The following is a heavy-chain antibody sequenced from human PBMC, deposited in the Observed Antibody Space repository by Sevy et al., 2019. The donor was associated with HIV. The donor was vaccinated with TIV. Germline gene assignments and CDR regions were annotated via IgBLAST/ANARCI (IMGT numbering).Heavy chain of an antibody. V-gene: IGHV3-15*01. CDR1: GFTFSYAW. Sequence: GGSLRLSCAASGFTFSYAWMSWVRQAPGKGLEWVGRIKARPDGGTTDYAAPVKGRFTISRDDSKNTLYLQMNSLKTEDTAVYYCSTDPIIVLLVTDGMDVWGPGTTVTVSS. J-gene: IGHJ6*02. CDR2: IKARPDGGTT. D-gene: IGHD2-8*01. CDR3: STDPIIVLLVTDGMDV.